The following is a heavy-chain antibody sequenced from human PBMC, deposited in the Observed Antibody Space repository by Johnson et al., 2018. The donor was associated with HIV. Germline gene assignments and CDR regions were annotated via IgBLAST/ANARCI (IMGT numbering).Heavy chain of an antibody. V-gene: IGHV3-11*04. CDR2: ISSSGSTI. CDR1: GFTFSDYY. CDR3: ARETDGSSWYTGPDAFDI. J-gene: IGHJ3*02. D-gene: IGHD6-13*01. Sequence: VQLVESGGGVVQPGRSLRLSCAASGFTFSDYYMSWIRQAPGKGLEWVSYISSSGSTIYYADSVKGRFTISRDNAKNSLYLQMNSLRDEDTAVYYCARETDGSSWYTGPDAFDIWGQGTMVTVSS.